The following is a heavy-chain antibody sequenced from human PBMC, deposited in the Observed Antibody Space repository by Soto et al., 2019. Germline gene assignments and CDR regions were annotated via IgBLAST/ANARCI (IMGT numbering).Heavy chain of an antibody. D-gene: IGHD3-22*01. V-gene: IGHV1-69*02. Sequence: QVQLVQSGAEVKKPGSSVKVSCKASGGTFSSYTISWVRQAPGQGLEWMGRIIPILGIANYAQKFQGRVTITADKSTSTAYMELSSLRSEDTAVYYCARLGYDSSGYSEYYFDYWGQGTLVTVSS. CDR3: ARLGYDSSGYSEYYFDY. CDR2: IIPILGIA. J-gene: IGHJ4*02. CDR1: GGTFSSYT.